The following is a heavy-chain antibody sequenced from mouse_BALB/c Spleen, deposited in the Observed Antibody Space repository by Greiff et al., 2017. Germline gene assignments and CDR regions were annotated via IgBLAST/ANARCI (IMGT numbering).Heavy chain of an antibody. J-gene: IGHJ4*01. Sequence: EVKLVESGGGLVKPGGSLKLSCAASGFTFSSYAMSWVRQTPEKRLEWVATISSGGSYTYYPDSVKGRFTISRDNAKNTLYLQMSSLRSEDTAMYYCARRYGSYYYAMDYWGQGTSVTVSS. CDR2: ISSGGSYT. V-gene: IGHV5-9-3*01. D-gene: IGHD2-10*02. CDR1: GFTFSSYA. CDR3: ARRYGSYYYAMDY.